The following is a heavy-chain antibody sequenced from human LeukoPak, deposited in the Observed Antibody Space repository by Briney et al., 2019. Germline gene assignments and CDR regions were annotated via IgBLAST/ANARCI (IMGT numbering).Heavy chain of an antibody. CDR2: INHSGSA. D-gene: IGHD2-2*01. J-gene: IGHJ6*02. CDR1: GGSFSGYY. V-gene: IGHV4-34*01. Sequence: PSETLSLTYAVYGGSFSGYYWSWIRQPPGKGLEWIGEINHSGSANYNPSLKSRVTISVDTSKNQFSLKLSSVTAADTAVYYCARSCSSTSCSPAPPYYYGMDVWGQGTTVTVSS. CDR3: ARSCSSTSCSPAPPYYYGMDV.